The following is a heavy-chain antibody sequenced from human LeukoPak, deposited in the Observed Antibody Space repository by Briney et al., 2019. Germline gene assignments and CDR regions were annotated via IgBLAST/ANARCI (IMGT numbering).Heavy chain of an antibody. CDR1: GGSISSCY. CDR2: IYYSGNT. V-gene: IGHV4-39*01. CDR3: ARQTGSGLFILP. Sequence: SETLSLTCTVSGGSISSCYWSWIRQPPGKGLEWIGSIYYSGNTYYNASLKSQVSISIDTSKNQFSLKLTSVTAADTAVYYCARQTGSGLFILPGGQGTLVTVSS. J-gene: IGHJ4*02. D-gene: IGHD3/OR15-3a*01.